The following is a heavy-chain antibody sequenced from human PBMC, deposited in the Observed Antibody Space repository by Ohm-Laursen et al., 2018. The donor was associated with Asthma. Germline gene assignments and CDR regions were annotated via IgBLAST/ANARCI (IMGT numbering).Heavy chain of an antibody. D-gene: IGHD5-24*01. V-gene: IGHV4-39*01. CDR3: ASEEMATITAAY. J-gene: IGHJ4*02. Sequence: SETLSLTCTVSGGSISSSSYYWGWIRQPPGKGLEWIGSIYYSGSTYYNPSLKSRVTISVDTSKNQFSLKLSSVTAADTAVYYCASEEMATITAAYWGQGTLVTVSS. CDR1: GGSISSSSYY. CDR2: IYYSGST.